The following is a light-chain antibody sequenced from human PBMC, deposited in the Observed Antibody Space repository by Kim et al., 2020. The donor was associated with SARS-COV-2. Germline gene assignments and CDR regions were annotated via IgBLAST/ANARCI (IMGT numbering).Light chain of an antibody. V-gene: IGLV6-57*02. Sequence: GKTVTTWCTSSSGSIASNVVTWYQRRPGRAPTPVSYEDDQRPPGVPDRFSGSIDGSSNTASLSIADLKTEDEADYKGQSDTDDKGVFGGGTKLTVL. CDR1: SGSIASNV. CDR2: EDD. J-gene: IGLJ3*02. CDR3: QSDTDDKGV.